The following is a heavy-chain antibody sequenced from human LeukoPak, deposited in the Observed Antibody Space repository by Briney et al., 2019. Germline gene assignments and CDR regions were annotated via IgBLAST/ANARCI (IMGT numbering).Heavy chain of an antibody. V-gene: IGHV3-11*01. J-gene: IGHJ4*02. D-gene: IGHD6-19*01. Sequence: GGSLRLSCAASGFTFSDYYMSWIRQAPGKGLEWVSYISSSGSTIYYADSVKGRFTISRDNAKNSLYLQMNSLRAEDTAVYYCARVVRRGIAVAGCDYWGQGTLVTVSS. CDR2: ISSSGSTI. CDR1: GFTFSDYY. CDR3: ARVVRRGIAVAGCDY.